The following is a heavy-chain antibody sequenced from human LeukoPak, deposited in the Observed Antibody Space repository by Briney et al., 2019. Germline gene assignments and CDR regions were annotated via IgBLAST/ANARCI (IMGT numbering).Heavy chain of an antibody. Sequence: SETLSLTCTVSGGSISSSSYYWGWIRQPPGKGLEWIGSMYYSGSTYYNPSLKSRITISVDTSKNQFSLKLSSVTAADTAVYYCARAEGYCSSTSCYPPPALILNYGMGVWGQGTTVTVSS. D-gene: IGHD2-2*01. CDR1: GGSISSSSYY. J-gene: IGHJ6*02. V-gene: IGHV4-39*07. CDR3: ARAEGYCSSTSCYPPPALILNYGMGV. CDR2: MYYSGST.